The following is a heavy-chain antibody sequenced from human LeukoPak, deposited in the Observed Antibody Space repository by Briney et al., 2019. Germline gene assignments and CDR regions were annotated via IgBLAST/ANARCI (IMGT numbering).Heavy chain of an antibody. CDR2: INPNSGDT. J-gene: IGHJ4*02. V-gene: IGHV1-2*02. D-gene: IGHD6-13*01. Sequence: GASVKVSCKASGYTFTGYYIHWVRQAPGQGLEWLGWINPNSGDTNYAQNFQGRVTMTRDTSVNTAYMELSSLGSDDTAVYYCARIKWAAANDWGQGTLVTVSS. CDR1: GYTFTGYY. CDR3: ARIKWAAAND.